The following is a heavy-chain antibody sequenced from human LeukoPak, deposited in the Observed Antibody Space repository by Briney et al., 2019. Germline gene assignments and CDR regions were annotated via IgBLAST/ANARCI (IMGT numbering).Heavy chain of an antibody. CDR3: ARVNIWSKYYLDY. J-gene: IGHJ4*02. Sequence: GGSLRLSCAASGFTFYSYAMNWVRQAPGKGLEWVSSISGNGGTTYYADSVKGRFTISRDQSKNTLDLQMDSLSADDTAVYYCARVNIWSKYYLDYWGQGTLVTVSS. D-gene: IGHD1/OR15-1a*01. CDR1: GFTFYSYA. CDR2: ISGNGGTT. V-gene: IGHV3-23*01.